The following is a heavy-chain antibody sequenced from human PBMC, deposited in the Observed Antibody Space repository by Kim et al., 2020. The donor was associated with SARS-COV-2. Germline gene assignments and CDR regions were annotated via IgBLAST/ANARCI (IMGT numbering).Heavy chain of an antibody. V-gene: IGHV3-73*01. Sequence: GGSLRLSCAASGFTFRGSAIHWVRQASGKGLEWVGRVRHKANTYATEYAASVKGRFIISRDDSENTAYLQMNSLKTEDTAVYYCACLNYYDSSGHVWGQGSLVTVS. J-gene: IGHJ4*02. CDR3: ACLNYYDSSGHV. CDR1: GFTFRGSA. CDR2: VRHKANTYAT. D-gene: IGHD3-22*01.